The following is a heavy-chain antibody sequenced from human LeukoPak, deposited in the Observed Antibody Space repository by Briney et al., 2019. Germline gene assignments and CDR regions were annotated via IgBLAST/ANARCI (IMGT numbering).Heavy chain of an antibody. CDR3: AKGVWDDAFDI. CDR2: ISGSGDST. Sequence: PGGSLRLSCAASGFTFSNYAMSWVRQAPGKGLEWVSTISGSGDSTYYPEFVKGRFTISRDNAKNSLYLQMNSLRAEDTALYYCAKGVWDDAFDIWGQGTMVTVSS. CDR1: GFTFSNYA. D-gene: IGHD3-16*01. J-gene: IGHJ3*02. V-gene: IGHV3-23*01.